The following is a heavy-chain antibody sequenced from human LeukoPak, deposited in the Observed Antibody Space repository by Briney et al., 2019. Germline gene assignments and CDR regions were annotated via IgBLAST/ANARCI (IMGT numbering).Heavy chain of an antibody. CDR2: INPSGGST. CDR1: GYTFTSYY. D-gene: IGHD3-16*01. J-gene: IGHJ4*02. V-gene: IGHV1-46*01. Sequence: ASVKVPCKASGYTFTSYYMHWVRRAPGQGLEWMGIINPSGGSTSYAQKFQGRVTMTRDTSTSTVYMELSSLRSEDTAVYYCARGPGDHTPGPYWGQGTLVTVSS. CDR3: ARGPGDHTPGPY.